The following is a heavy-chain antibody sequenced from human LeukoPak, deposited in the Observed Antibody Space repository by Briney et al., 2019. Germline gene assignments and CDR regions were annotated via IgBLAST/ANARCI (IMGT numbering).Heavy chain of an antibody. CDR1: GFTFSSYT. J-gene: IGHJ4*02. CDR2: ISSSRTFI. V-gene: IGHV3-21*01. D-gene: IGHD6-13*01. Sequence: GGSLRLSCGASGFTFSSYTMIWVRQAPGMGLEWVSSISSSRTFIYYADSVKGRFTISRDNAKNSLYLQMNSLRAEDTSVYYCATEGRSTTPGYWGQGTLVIVSS. CDR3: ATEGRSTTPGY.